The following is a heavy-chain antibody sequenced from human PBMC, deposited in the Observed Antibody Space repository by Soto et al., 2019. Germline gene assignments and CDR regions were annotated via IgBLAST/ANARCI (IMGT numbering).Heavy chain of an antibody. Sequence: QVHLVQSGAEVKKPGASVKVSCKASGYTFTNYDINWVRQAPGQGLEWMGWISTYTGNTNYAQKLQGRVTMTTDTYTSTAYMELRILRSDDTAVYYCARGYYYGSGRPTPGGMDVWGQGTTVTVSS. CDR3: ARGYYYGSGRPTPGGMDV. J-gene: IGHJ6*02. CDR1: GYTFTNYD. CDR2: ISTYTGNT. D-gene: IGHD3-10*01. V-gene: IGHV1-18*01.